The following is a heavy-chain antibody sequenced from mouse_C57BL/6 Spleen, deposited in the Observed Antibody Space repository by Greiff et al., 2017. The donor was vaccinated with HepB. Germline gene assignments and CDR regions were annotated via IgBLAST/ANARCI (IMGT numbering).Heavy chain of an antibody. V-gene: IGHV3-1*01. CDR2: ISYSGST. J-gene: IGHJ3*01. CDR1: GYSITSGYD. Sequence: DVMLVESGPGMVKPSQSLSLTCTVTGYSITSGYDWHWIRHFPGNKLEWMGYISYSGSTNYNPSLKSRISITHDTSKNHFFLKLNSVTTEDTATYYCARGDDYDDGAWFAYWGQGTLVTVSA. CDR3: ARGDDYDDGAWFAY. D-gene: IGHD2-4*01.